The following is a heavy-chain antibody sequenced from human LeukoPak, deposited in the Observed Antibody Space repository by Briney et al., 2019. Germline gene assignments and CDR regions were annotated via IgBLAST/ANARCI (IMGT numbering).Heavy chain of an antibody. V-gene: IGHV4-39*07. CDR1: GGSISGSSYY. CDR3: ARESNYYDNSGYYYSSYYMDV. D-gene: IGHD3-22*01. J-gene: IGHJ6*03. Sequence: SETLSLTCTVSGGSISGSSYYWGWIRQPPGKGLEWIGSIYYSGSTYYNPSLKSRVTISVDTSKNQFSLKLTSVTAADTAVYYCARESNYYDNSGYYYSSYYMDVWGKGTTVTISS. CDR2: IYYSGST.